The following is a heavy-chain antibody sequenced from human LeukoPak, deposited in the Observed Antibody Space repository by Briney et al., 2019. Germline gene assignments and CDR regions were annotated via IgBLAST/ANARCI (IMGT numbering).Heavy chain of an antibody. J-gene: IGHJ6*02. V-gene: IGHV1-18*01. D-gene: IGHD1-1*01. CDR3: ARGSPGVRYYYYGMDV. Sequence: GASVKVSCKASGYTFTSYGISWVRQAPGQGLEWMGWISAYNGNTNYAQKFQGRVTITADKSTSTAYMELSSLRSEDTAVYYCARGSPGVRYYYYGMDVWGQGTTVTVSS. CDR2: ISAYNGNT. CDR1: GYTFTSYG.